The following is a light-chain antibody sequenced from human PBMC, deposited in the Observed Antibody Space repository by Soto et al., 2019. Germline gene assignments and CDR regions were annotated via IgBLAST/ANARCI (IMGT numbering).Light chain of an antibody. J-gene: IGKJ2*01. Sequence: EIVMTQSPATLSVSPGESATLSCRASQSISSELAWYQQKPGQPPRLLIYGASTRATGVPARFTGSGSGSHFTLTISGLQSEDFAVYYCQQGHNWPLTFCQGTRLEI. CDR2: GAS. CDR1: QSISSE. CDR3: QQGHNWPLT. V-gene: IGKV3-15*01.